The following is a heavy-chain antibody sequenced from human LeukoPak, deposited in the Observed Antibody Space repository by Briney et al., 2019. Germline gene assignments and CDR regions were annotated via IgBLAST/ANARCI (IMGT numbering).Heavy chain of an antibody. Sequence: PGGSLRLSCAASGFTFSSYGMHWVRQAPGKGLEWVAVIWYDGSNKYYADSVKGRFTISRDNSKNTLYLQMNSLRADDTAVYFCARRDPNFPFDPWGQGTLVTVSS. CDR1: GFTFSSYG. J-gene: IGHJ5*02. CDR2: IWYDGSNK. V-gene: IGHV3-33*01. CDR3: ARRDPNFPFDP.